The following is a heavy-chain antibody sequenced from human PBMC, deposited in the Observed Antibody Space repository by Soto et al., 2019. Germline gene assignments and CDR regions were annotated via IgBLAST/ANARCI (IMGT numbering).Heavy chain of an antibody. CDR1: GGTFSSYA. CDR2: IIPIFGTA. J-gene: IGHJ6*02. V-gene: IGHV1-69*06. CDR3: ARDQTKYYYYYGMDV. Sequence: SVKVSCKASGGTFSSYAISWVRQAPGQGLEWMGGIIPIFGTANYAQKFQGRVTITADKSTSTAYMELSSLRSEDTAVYYCARDQTKYYYYYGMDVWGQGTTVTGSS.